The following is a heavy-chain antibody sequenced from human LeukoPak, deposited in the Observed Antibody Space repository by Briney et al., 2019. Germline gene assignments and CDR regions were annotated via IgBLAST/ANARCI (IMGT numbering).Heavy chain of an antibody. CDR1: GFTFSSYS. Sequence: PGGSLRLSCAASGFTFSSYSMNWVRQAPGKGLEWVSSISSSSSYIYYADSVKGRFTISRDNAKNSLYLQMNSLRAEDTAVYYCAREGLYCSGGSCYKSRYFQHWGQGTLVTVSS. J-gene: IGHJ1*01. CDR3: AREGLYCSGGSCYKSRYFQH. D-gene: IGHD2-15*01. CDR2: ISSSSSYI. V-gene: IGHV3-21*01.